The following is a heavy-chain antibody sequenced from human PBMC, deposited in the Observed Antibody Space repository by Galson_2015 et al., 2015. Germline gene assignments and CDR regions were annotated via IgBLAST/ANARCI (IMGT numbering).Heavy chain of an antibody. V-gene: IGHV3-23*01. J-gene: IGHJ4*02. CDR2: LGGRGGSI. CDR1: GITFKSNA. D-gene: IGHD1-26*01. Sequence: SLRLSCAASGITFKSNAMPWFPQLPGKGLEWASPLGGRGGSISSEAPVKAGFTFPRDNSRNSLYLQMNSLRAEDTAVYYCASKTHGSFPFDYWGQGTLVTVSS. CDR3: ASKTHGSFPFDY.